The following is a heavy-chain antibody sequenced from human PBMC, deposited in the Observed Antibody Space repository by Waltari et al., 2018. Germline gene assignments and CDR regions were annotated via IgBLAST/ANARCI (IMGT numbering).Heavy chain of an antibody. CDR1: GFTFSSYW. J-gene: IGHJ6*02. CDR2: INSDGSST. CDR3: ASPSRGYSGYDPTYYYYGMDV. D-gene: IGHD5-12*01. Sequence: EVQLVESGGGLVQPGGSLRLSCAASGFTFSSYWMHWVRQAPGKGLVWVSRINSDGSSTSYADSVKGRFTISRDNAKNTLYLQMNSLRAEDTAVYYCASPSRGYSGYDPTYYYYGMDVWDQGP. V-gene: IGHV3-74*01.